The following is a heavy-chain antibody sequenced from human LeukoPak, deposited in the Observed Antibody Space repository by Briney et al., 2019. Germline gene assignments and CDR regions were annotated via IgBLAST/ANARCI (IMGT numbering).Heavy chain of an antibody. Sequence: SETLSLTCTVSGYSISSGYYWGWIRQPPGKGLEWIGSIYHSGSTYYNPSLKSRVTISVDTSKNQFSLKLSSLTAADTAVYYCASGDHLWGSYLGYWGQGTLVTVSS. CDR2: IYHSGST. CDR1: GYSISSGYY. D-gene: IGHD3-16*02. J-gene: IGHJ4*02. CDR3: ASGDHLWGSYLGY. V-gene: IGHV4-38-2*02.